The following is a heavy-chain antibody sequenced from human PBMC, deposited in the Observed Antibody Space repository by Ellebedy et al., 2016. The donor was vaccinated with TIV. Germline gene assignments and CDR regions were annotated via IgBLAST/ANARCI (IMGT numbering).Heavy chain of an antibody. D-gene: IGHD3-3*02. Sequence: MPSETLSPTCSVSGSSLTDYYWSWIRQSPREGLEWIGNVYHTGTTIYNPSLQRRVTISVDTSKNQFSLKLTSVTAADTAVYYCTRTVQLAFYMNVWGRGTSVTV. CDR2: VYHTGTT. CDR1: GSSLTDYY. CDR3: TRTVQLAFYMNV. V-gene: IGHV4-59*08. J-gene: IGHJ6*03.